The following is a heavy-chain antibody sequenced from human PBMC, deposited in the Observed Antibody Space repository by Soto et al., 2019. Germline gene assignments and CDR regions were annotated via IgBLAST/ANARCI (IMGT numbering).Heavy chain of an antibody. CDR1: GGTFSNYA. Sequence: QVQLVQSGAEVKKPGTSVKVSCEVSGGTFSNYAITWVRQAPGQGLEWLGGAIPVYGSTNYAQKFQGRVTITAGEAATTTFLELSGLRADDTAGYYCARRGVANSRDAFDIWGQGTLVTVS. CDR2: AIPVYGST. V-gene: IGHV1-69*01. D-gene: IGHD1-26*01. J-gene: IGHJ3*02. CDR3: ARRGVANSRDAFDI.